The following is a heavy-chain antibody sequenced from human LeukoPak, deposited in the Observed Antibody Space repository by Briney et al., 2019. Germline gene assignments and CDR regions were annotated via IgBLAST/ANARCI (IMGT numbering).Heavy chain of an antibody. D-gene: IGHD4-23*01. J-gene: IGHJ3*02. CDR1: GFTFSSYA. CDR3: ARDTVVTHDAFDI. V-gene: IGHV3-23*01. Sequence: GGSLRLSCAASGFTFSSYAMSWVRQAPGKGLEWVSAISGSGGSTYYADSVKGRFTISRDNSKNTLYLQMNSLRAEDTAVYYCARDTVVTHDAFDIWGQGTMVTVSS. CDR2: ISGSGGST.